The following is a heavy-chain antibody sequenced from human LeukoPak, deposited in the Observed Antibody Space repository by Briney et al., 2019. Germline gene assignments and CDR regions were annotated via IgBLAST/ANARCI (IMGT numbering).Heavy chain of an antibody. D-gene: IGHD3-16*02. V-gene: IGHV4-59*01. Sequence: SETLSLTCTVSGGSISSYYWSWIRQPPGKGLEWIGYIYYSGSTNYNPSLKSRVTISVDTSKNQFSLKLSSVTAADTAVYYCARKPLPDYVWGSYRPWDYYYYYMDVWGKGTTVTISS. J-gene: IGHJ6*03. CDR3: ARKPLPDYVWGSYRPWDYYYYYMDV. CDR2: IYYSGST. CDR1: GGSISSYY.